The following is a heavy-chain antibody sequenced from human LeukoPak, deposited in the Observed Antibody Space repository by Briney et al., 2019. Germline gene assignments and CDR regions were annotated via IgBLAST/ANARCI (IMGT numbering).Heavy chain of an antibody. J-gene: IGHJ3*02. CDR3: AKDIDGGMIVVVRPNVGFDI. D-gene: IGHD3-22*01. V-gene: IGHV3-23*01. CDR2: ISGSGGST. Sequence: GGSLRLSYAASGFTFSSYAMSWVRQAPGKGLEWVSAISGSGGSTYYADSVKGRFTISRDNSKNTLYLQMNSLRAEDTAVYYCAKDIDGGMIVVVRPNVGFDIWGQGTMVTVSS. CDR1: GFTFSSYA.